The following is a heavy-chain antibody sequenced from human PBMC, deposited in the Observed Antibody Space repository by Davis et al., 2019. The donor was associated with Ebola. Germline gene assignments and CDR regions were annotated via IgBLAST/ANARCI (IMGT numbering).Heavy chain of an antibody. Sequence: PSETLSLTCAISGDSVSINSAGWNWIRQSPSRGLEWLGRTYYNSKWYHDYAVSVKSRIIINPDTSKNQISLQLKSVTPEEQAVYYCVRGWLRPGMDVWGNGTTVTVSS. CDR2: TYYNSKWYH. D-gene: IGHD6-19*01. J-gene: IGHJ6*04. V-gene: IGHV6-1*01. CDR1: GDSVSINSAG. CDR3: VRGWLRPGMDV.